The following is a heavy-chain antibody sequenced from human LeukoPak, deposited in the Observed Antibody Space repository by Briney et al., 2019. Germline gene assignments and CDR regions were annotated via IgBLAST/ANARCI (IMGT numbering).Heavy chain of an antibody. V-gene: IGHV3-64*01. CDR1: GFTFSSFA. D-gene: IGHD6-19*01. Sequence: GGSLRLSCAASGFTFSSFAMHWVRQAPGKGLEYVSAISSNGGSTYYANAVKGRFTISRDNSKNTLYLQMGSLRGEDMAAYFCARGYSSGWTFDYWGQGSLVTVS. CDR2: ISSNGGST. J-gene: IGHJ4*02. CDR3: ARGYSSGWTFDY.